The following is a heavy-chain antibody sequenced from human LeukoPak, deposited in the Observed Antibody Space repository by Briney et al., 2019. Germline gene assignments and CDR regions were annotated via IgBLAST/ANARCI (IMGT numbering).Heavy chain of an antibody. V-gene: IGHV1-18*01. CDR3: ATVPSMALYYYYGMDV. D-gene: IGHD6-6*01. CDR2: ISAYNGNT. J-gene: IGHJ6*02. Sequence: ASVKVSCKASGYTFTSYGISWVRQAPGQGLEWMGWISAYNGNTNYAQKLQGRVTMTTDTSTSTAYMELRSLRSDDTAVYYCATVPSMALYYYYGMDVWGQGTTVTVSS. CDR1: GYTFTSYG.